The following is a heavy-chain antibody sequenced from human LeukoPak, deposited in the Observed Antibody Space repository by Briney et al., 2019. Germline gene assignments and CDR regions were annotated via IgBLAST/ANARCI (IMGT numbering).Heavy chain of an antibody. Sequence: SETLSLTCTVSAGSIRNYYWSWFRQPPGKGLEWIGYVYYSGSANYNPSLKSRVTISIDTSKNQFSLKLKSVIAADTAVYYCARVYDYNWFDPWGQGTLVTVSS. V-gene: IGHV4-59*01. CDR1: AGSIRNYY. CDR2: VYYSGSA. D-gene: IGHD3-3*01. CDR3: ARVYDYNWFDP. J-gene: IGHJ5*01.